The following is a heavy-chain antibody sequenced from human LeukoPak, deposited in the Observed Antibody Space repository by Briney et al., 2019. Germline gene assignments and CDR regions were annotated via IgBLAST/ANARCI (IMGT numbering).Heavy chain of an antibody. V-gene: IGHV1-2*02. CDR3: AAAGYYDSSGHSSFDY. J-gene: IGHJ4*02. D-gene: IGHD3-22*01. Sequence: ASVKVSCKASGYTFTGYYMHWVRQAPGQGLEWMGWINPNSGGTNYAQKFQGRVTMTRDTSISTAYMELSRLRSDDTAVYYCAAAGYYDSSGHSSFDYWGQGTLVTVSS. CDR1: GYTFTGYY. CDR2: INPNSGGT.